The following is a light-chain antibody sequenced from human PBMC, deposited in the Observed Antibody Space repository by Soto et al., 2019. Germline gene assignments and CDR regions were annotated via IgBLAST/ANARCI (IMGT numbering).Light chain of an antibody. J-gene: IGKJ5*01. CDR1: QDIITW. CDR3: QQTDSFPIT. CDR2: TAS. V-gene: IGKV1-12*01. Sequence: DIQMTQSPSSVTASVGDRVTITCRASQDIITWLAWYQQIPGKAPNLLIYTASNLQSGVPSRFSGSGSGTHFTLTISSLQPEDFGTYYCQQTDSFPITFGQGTRLENK.